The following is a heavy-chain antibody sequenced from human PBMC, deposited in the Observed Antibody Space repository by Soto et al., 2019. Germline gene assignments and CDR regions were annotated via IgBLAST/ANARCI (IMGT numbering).Heavy chain of an antibody. J-gene: IGHJ4*02. V-gene: IGHV3-48*01. CDR1: GFTFSSYS. D-gene: IGHD2-2*01. Sequence: GGSLRLSCAASGFTFSSYSMNWVRQAPGKGLEWVSYISSSSSTIYYADSVKGRFTISRDNAKNSLYLQMNSLRAEDTAVYYCAREAGYCSSTSCSQWGQGTLVTVSS. CDR3: AREAGYCSSTSCSQ. CDR2: ISSSSSTI.